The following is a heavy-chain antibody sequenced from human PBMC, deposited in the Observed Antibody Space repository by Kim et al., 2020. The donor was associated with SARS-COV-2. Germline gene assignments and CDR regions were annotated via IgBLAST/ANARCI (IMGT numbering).Heavy chain of an antibody. CDR3: ARGGGSGSYYTFYGMDV. CDR2: INAGNGNT. V-gene: IGHV1-3*01. D-gene: IGHD3-10*01. J-gene: IGHJ6*02. CDR1: GYTFTSYA. Sequence: ASVKVSCKASGYTFTSYAMHWVRQAPGQRLEWMGWINAGNGNTKYSQKFQGRVTITRDTSASTAYMELSSLRSEDTAVYYCARGGGSGSYYTFYGMDVWGQGTTVTVSS.